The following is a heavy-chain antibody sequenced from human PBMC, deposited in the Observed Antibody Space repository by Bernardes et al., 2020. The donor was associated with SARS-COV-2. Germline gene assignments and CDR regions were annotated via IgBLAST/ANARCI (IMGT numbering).Heavy chain of an antibody. CDR2: ISANGAGT. Sequence: GVLRLSCTASGFTFRNYAMTWVRQAPGRGLEWISTISANGAGTHYADSVRGRFTISRDDSKNTLYLQMNSLRDDDTAVYYCADDYSGDSHLAYWGQGTQVTVSS. CDR1: GFTFRNYA. V-gene: IGHV3-23*01. J-gene: IGHJ4*02. D-gene: IGHD4-17*01. CDR3: ADDYSGDSHLAY.